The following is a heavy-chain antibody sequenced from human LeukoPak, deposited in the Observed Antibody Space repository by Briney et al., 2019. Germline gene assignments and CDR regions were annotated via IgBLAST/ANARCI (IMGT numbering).Heavy chain of an antibody. J-gene: IGHJ4*02. CDR2: IYTTGST. D-gene: IGHD3-22*01. CDR3: ARVTTGGYYNC. CDR1: GGSISSGTYY. V-gene: IGHV4-61*02. Sequence: PSQTLSLTCTVSGGSISSGTYYWTWIRQPAGKGLEWIGRIYTTGSTNYNPSLKSRVTMSTDTSKNQFSLKLSSVTAAGTAVYYCARVTTGGYYNCWGQGTLVTVSS.